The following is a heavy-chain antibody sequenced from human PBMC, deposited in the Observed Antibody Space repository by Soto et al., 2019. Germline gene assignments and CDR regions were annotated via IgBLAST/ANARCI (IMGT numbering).Heavy chain of an antibody. V-gene: IGHV3-23*01. Sequence: EVQLLESGGGLVQPGESLRLSCAASGFNFRSFAMNWVRQAPGKGLEWVSTISGGAATTYADSVKGRLTISRDNSKNTVSLQMNSLTAEDPAVYYCAKGSHIAARPFFFDSWGRGTLVTVSS. CDR1: GFNFRSFA. CDR3: AKGSHIAARPFFFDS. CDR2: ISGGAAT. D-gene: IGHD6-6*01. J-gene: IGHJ4*02.